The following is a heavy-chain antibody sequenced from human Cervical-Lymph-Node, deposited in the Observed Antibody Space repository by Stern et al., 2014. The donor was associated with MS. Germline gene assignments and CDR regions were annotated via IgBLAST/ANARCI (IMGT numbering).Heavy chain of an antibody. V-gene: IGHV1-69*01. CDR1: GGTFSSSD. J-gene: IGHJ4*02. CDR2: IIPIIGTA. Sequence: VQLVQSGAAVQKPGSSVKVSCRASGGTFSSSDISWVRQAPGPGLEWMGGIIPIIGTANYAQKYQGRVTITADESTSTAYMELSSLRSEDTAIYYCALGGFGHYFEYWGQGTLVTVSS. D-gene: IGHD3-10*01. CDR3: ALGGFGHYFEY.